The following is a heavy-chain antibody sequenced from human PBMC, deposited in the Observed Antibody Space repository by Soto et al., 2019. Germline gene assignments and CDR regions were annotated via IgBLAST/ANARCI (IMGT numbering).Heavy chain of an antibody. CDR2: IYYSGST. D-gene: IGHD2-15*01. V-gene: IGHV4-31*03. Sequence: PSETLSLTCTVSGVSISSGGYYWSWIGQHPGKGLEWIGYIYYSGSTYYNPALKRRVTISVDTSKNQFSLKLSSVTAADTAVYYCARVALAANPYSEYWGQGTPVTVSP. CDR3: ARVALAANPYSEY. J-gene: IGHJ4*02. CDR1: GVSISSGGYY.